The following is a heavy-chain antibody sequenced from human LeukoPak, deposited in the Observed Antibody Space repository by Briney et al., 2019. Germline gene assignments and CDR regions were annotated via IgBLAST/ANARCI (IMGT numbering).Heavy chain of an antibody. D-gene: IGHD3-3*01. CDR3: TTAGHVLRFLEWLNYMDV. Sequence: GGSLRLSCAASGFTFSNAWMSWVRQAPGKGLEGVGRIKSKTDGGTTDYAAPVKGRFTISRDDSKNTLYLQMNSLKTEDTAVYYRTTAGHVLRFLEWLNYMDVWGKGTTVTVSS. CDR1: GFTFSNAW. J-gene: IGHJ6*03. CDR2: IKSKTDGGTT. V-gene: IGHV3-15*01.